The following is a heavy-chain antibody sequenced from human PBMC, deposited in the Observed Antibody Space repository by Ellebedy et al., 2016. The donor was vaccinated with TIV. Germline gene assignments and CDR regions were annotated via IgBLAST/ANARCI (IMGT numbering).Heavy chain of an antibody. J-gene: IGHJ4*02. CDR3: ARGRYYYDSSGYYFDY. V-gene: IGHV1-46*01. D-gene: IGHD3-22*01. CDR1: GYTFTSYY. Sequence: AASVKVSCKASGYTFTSYYMHWVRQAPGQGLEWMGIINPSGGSTSYAQKFQGRVTMTRDTSTSTVYMELSSLRSEDTAVYYCARGRYYYDSSGYYFDYWGQGTLVTVSS. CDR2: INPSGGST.